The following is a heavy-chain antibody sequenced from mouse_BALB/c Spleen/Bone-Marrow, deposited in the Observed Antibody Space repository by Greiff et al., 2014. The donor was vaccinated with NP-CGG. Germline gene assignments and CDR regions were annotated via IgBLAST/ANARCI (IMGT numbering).Heavy chain of an antibody. D-gene: IGHD1-1*02. CDR3: ARRFTTVVTTGDY. J-gene: IGHJ2*01. CDR1: GYTFTSYW. V-gene: IGHV1-7*01. CDR2: INPNTGYP. Sequence: QVQLQQSGAELAKPGASVKMSCKASGYTFTSYWMHWVKQRPGQGLEWIGYINPNTGYPEYNQKFKDKATLTADKSSSTAYMQLSSLTSEDSAVDYCARRFTTVVTTGDYWGQGTTLTVSS.